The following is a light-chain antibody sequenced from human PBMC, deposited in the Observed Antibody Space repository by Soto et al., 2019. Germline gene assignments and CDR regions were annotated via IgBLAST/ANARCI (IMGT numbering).Light chain of an antibody. J-gene: IGLJ2*01. V-gene: IGLV2-14*01. CDR1: SSDVGGYNY. CDR3: SSYTSSSTPRV. Sequence: QFALTQPASVSGSPGQSITISCTGTSSDVGGYNYVSWYQQHPGKAPKLMKYDVSNWPSGVSNRFSGSKSGNTASLTISGLQAEDEADYYCSSYTSSSTPRVFGGGTKLTVL. CDR2: DVS.